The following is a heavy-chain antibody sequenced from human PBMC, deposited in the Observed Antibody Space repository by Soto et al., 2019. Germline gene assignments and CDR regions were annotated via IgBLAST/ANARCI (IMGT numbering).Heavy chain of an antibody. CDR2: ISWNSNTI. D-gene: IGHD3-10*01. J-gene: IGHJ4*02. V-gene: IGHV3-9*01. CDR3: AKDTNSGGPAPIDY. Sequence: SLRLSCAASGFTFDDYAMHWVRQAPGKGLEWVSRISWNSNTIVYADSVKGRFTISRDNAENSLYLQMNSLRVEDTAMYYCAKDTNSGGPAPIDYWGQGTMVTVS. CDR1: GFTFDDYA.